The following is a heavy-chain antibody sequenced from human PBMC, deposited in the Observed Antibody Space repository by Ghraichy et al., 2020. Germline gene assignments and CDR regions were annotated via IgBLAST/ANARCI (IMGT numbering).Heavy chain of an antibody. CDR1: GGSISSGGYS. D-gene: IGHD5-12*01. CDR3: ARASHIVATITTRNYYMDV. CDR2: IYHSGST. J-gene: IGHJ6*03. V-gene: IGHV4-30-2*01. Sequence: SETLSLTCAVSGGSISSGGYSWSWIRQPPGKGLEWIGYIYHSGSTYYNPSLKSRVTISVDRSKNQFSLKLSSVTAADTAVYYCARASHIVATITTRNYYMDVWGKGTTVTVSS.